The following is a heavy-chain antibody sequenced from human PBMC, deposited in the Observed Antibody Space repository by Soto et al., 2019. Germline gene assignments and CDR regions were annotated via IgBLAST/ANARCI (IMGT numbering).Heavy chain of an antibody. CDR1: GYTFTTYW. CDR3: ARVARDYGGNTGYNGMDV. D-gene: IGHD4-17*01. J-gene: IGHJ6*02. CDR2: IYPGDSDT. Sequence: GESLKISCKASGYTFTTYWIAWVRQMPGKGLEWMGIIYPGDSDTRYSPSFQGQVTISADKSIRTAYLQWSSLKASDTAMYYCARVARDYGGNTGYNGMDVWGQGTTVTAP. V-gene: IGHV5-51*01.